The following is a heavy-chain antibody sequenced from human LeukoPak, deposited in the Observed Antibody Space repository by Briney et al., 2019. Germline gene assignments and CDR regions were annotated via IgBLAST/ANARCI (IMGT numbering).Heavy chain of an antibody. J-gene: IGHJ3*02. CDR3: ARAPDIMYAFDI. CDR1: GGSITSNIYY. V-gene: IGHV4-39*01. D-gene: IGHD5/OR15-5a*01. Sequence: RPSETLSLTCTVSGGSITSNIYYLGAIRQPPGKGLEWIGSLYYTGSTYYNPSLKSRVTISVDTSKNQVSLKLTSVTAADTAVYYCARAPDIMYAFDIWGQGTMVTVSS. CDR2: LYYTGST.